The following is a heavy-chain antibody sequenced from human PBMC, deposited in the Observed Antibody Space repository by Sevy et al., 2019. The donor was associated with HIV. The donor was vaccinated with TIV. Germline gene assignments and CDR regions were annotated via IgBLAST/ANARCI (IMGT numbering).Heavy chain of an antibody. CDR2: LYYRGRT. J-gene: IGHJ2*01. V-gene: IGHV4-59*01. Sequence: SETLSLTCTVSGGSFSSYYWSWIRQPPGKGLEWIGYLYYRGRTNYNPSLKSRLTISVDTSKNQFSLKLSSVTAADTAVYYCARHSIAPRSWYFDLWGRGTLVTVSS. CDR1: GGSFSSYY. CDR3: ARHSIAPRSWYFDL. D-gene: IGHD6-6*01.